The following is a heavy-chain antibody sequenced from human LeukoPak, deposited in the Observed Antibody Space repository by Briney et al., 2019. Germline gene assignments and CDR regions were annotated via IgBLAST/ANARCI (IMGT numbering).Heavy chain of an antibody. Sequence: GGSLRLSCAASGFTFSSYWMNWVRQAPGKGLEWVANIKQDGSEKYYVDSVKGRFTISRDNAKNSLYLQMSSLRAEDTAVYYCARDLTYYYDSSGAFDYWGQGTLVTASS. V-gene: IGHV3-7*01. J-gene: IGHJ4*02. CDR2: IKQDGSEK. D-gene: IGHD3-22*01. CDR1: GFTFSSYW. CDR3: ARDLTYYYDSSGAFDY.